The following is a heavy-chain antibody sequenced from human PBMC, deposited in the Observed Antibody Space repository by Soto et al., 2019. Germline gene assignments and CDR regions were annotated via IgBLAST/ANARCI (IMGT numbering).Heavy chain of an antibody. Sequence: PSETLSLTCTVSGGSISSYYWSWIRQPPGKGLEWIGYIYYSGSTNYNPSLKSRVTISVDTSKNQFSLKLSSVTAADTAVYYCARREINYYGSGSYYIEYFKHWGQGTLVNVSS. CDR3: ARREINYYGSGSYYIEYFKH. CDR1: GGSISSYY. CDR2: IYYSGST. J-gene: IGHJ1*01. V-gene: IGHV4-59*08. D-gene: IGHD3-10*01.